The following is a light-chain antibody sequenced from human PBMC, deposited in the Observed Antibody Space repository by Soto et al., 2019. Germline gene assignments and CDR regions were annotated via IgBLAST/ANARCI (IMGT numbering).Light chain of an antibody. CDR1: SSNIGGNT. CDR3: TTWDDSRDGYV. V-gene: IGLV1-44*01. J-gene: IGLJ2*01. CDR2: SHN. Sequence: QSVLTQPPSASGTPGQRVTISCSGSSSNIGGNTVNCYQQLPGTDPNLLIFSHNQRPSGGPDRFSCSKSGTSASLAISGLQAEDEADYYCTTWDDSRDGYVFGRGTKLTVL.